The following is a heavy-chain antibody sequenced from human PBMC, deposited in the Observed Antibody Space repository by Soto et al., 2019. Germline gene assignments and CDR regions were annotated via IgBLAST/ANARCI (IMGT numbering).Heavy chain of an antibody. CDR3: AEDPEGYSSSWTFDY. CDR1: GFTFSSYA. CDR2: ISGSGGST. Sequence: PGGSLRLSCAASGFTFSSYAMSWVRQAPGKGLEWVSAISGSGGSTYYADSVKGRFTISRDNSKNTLYLQMNSLRAEDTAVYYCAEDPEGYSSSWTFDYWGQGTLVTVSS. D-gene: IGHD6-13*01. J-gene: IGHJ4*02. V-gene: IGHV3-23*01.